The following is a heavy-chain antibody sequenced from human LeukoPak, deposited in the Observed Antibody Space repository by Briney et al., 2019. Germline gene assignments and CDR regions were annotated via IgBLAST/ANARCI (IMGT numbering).Heavy chain of an antibody. CDR3: AKDPRGGAVAPLFFDL. CDR2: IRFGGTIT. Sequence: PGGALRLSCADSGFTFNNYALSGGRQAPGKRLEWVSSIRFGGTITYYADSVKGRFTISRENSKNTRYMQMSRRRAEGTAIYICAKDPRGGAVAPLFFDLWGQGTLVTVSS. V-gene: IGHV3-23*01. CDR1: GFTFNNYA. D-gene: IGHD6-19*01. J-gene: IGHJ4*02.